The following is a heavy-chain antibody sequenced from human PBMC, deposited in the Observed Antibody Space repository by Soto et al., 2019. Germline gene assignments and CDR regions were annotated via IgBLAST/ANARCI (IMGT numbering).Heavy chain of an antibody. CDR1: GFTFSSYA. J-gene: IGHJ5*02. CDR3: ARDIAYGSGT. CDR2: ISYDGSNK. D-gene: IGHD3-10*01. Sequence: QVQLVESGGGVVQPGRSLRLSCAASGFTFSSYAMHWVRQAPGKGLEWVAVISYDGSNKYYADSVKGRFTISRDNSKNTLYLQMNSLRAEDTAVYYCARDIAYGSGTWGQGTLVTVSS. V-gene: IGHV3-30-3*01.